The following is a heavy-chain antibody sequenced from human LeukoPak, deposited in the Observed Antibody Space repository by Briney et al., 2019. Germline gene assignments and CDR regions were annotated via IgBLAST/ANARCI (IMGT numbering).Heavy chain of an antibody. V-gene: IGHV3-7*01. J-gene: IGHJ5*02. CDR3: ARVVSMGWFDP. Sequence: GGSLRLSCAASGFTFSSYWMGWVRQAPGKGLEWVANLKQDGSEIYYVDSVKGRFTISRDNAKNSLYLQMNSLRVEDTAVYYCARVVSMGWFDPWGQGTAVTVSS. CDR1: GFTFSSYW. CDR2: LKQDGSEI. D-gene: IGHD2-8*01.